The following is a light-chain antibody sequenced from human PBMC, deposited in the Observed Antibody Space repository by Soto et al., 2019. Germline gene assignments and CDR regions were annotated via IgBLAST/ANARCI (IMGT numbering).Light chain of an antibody. CDR3: CSYTSSSTYV. CDR1: SSDVGAYNY. Sequence: SVLTQPASVSGSPGQSITISCTGTSSDVGAYNYVSWFQQYPGKAPKLMIYDVSNRPSGVSNRFSGSKSGNTASLTISGLQAEDEADYYCCSYTSSSTYVFGTGTKVTVL. J-gene: IGLJ1*01. CDR2: DVS. V-gene: IGLV2-14*01.